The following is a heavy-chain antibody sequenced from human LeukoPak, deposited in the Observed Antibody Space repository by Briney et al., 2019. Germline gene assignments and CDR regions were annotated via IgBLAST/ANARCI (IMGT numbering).Heavy chain of an antibody. J-gene: IGHJ4*02. CDR3: ARGLVVVPAGIENVYVDTAMDGDY. V-gene: IGHV1-18*04. CDR1: GYTFTSYG. Sequence: GASVKVSCKASGYTFTSYGISWVRQAPGQGLEWMGWISAYNGNTNYAQKLQGRVTMTTDTSTGTAYMELRSLRSDDTAVYYCARGLVVVPAGIENVYVDTAMDGDYWGQGTLVTVSS. CDR2: ISAYNGNT. D-gene: IGHD5-18*01.